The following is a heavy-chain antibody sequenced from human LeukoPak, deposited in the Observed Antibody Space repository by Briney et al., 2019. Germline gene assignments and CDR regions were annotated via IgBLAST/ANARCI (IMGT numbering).Heavy chain of an antibody. CDR2: VKQDGSEK. V-gene: IGHV3-7*01. J-gene: IGHJ4*02. CDR1: GFTFSSYW. Sequence: GGSLRLSCAASGFTFSSYWMSWVRQAPGKGLEWVANVKQDGSEKYYVDSVKGRFTISRDNAKNSLYLQMNSPRAEDTAVYYCARDLTNEYSSGWYAYYFDYWGQGTLVTVSS. CDR3: ARDLTNEYSSGWYAYYFDY. D-gene: IGHD6-19*01.